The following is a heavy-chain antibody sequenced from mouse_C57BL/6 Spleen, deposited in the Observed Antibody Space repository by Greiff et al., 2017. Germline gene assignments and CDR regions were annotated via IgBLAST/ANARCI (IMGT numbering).Heavy chain of an antibody. D-gene: IGHD2-5*01. Sequence: EVKLQESGPGLVKPSQSLSLTCSVTGYSITSCYYWKWIRQFPGNKLEWMGYISYDGSNNYNPSLKNRISITRDTSKNQFFLKLTSVTTKDPTTYDCARDYSNYGYFDYWGQGTTLTVSS. CDR3: ARDYSNYGYFDY. J-gene: IGHJ2*01. CDR2: ISYDGSN. CDR1: GYSITSCYY. V-gene: IGHV3-6*01.